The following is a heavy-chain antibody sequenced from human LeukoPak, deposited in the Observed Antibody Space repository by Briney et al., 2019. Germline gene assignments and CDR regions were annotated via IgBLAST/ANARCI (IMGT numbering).Heavy chain of an antibody. J-gene: IGHJ3*02. CDR2: ISWNSGTI. D-gene: IGHD2-15*01. Sequence: GGSLRLSCAASGFTFDDYVINWVRQAPGKGLEWVSGISWNSGTIGYADSVKGRFTISRDNAKNSLYLQMNSLRAEDTALYYCVKGAAYHLGDAFDIWGQGTMVTVSS. CDR1: GFTFDDYV. CDR3: VKGAAYHLGDAFDI. V-gene: IGHV3-9*01.